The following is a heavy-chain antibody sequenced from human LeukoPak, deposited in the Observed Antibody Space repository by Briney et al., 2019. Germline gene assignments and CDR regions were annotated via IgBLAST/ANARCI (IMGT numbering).Heavy chain of an antibody. CDR1: GFTFSSYS. D-gene: IGHD2-2*01. J-gene: IGHJ4*02. V-gene: IGHV3-21*01. Sequence: PVGSLRLSCAASGFTFSSYSMNWVRQAPGKGLEWVSSISSSSSYIYYADSVKGRFTISRDNAKNSLYLQMNSLRAEDTAVYYCARVPAAAYYFDYWGQGTLVTVSS. CDR3: ARVPAAAYYFDY. CDR2: ISSSSSYI.